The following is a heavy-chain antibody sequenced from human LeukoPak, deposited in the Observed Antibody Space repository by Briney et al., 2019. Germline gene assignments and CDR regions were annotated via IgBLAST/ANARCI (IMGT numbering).Heavy chain of an antibody. CDR2: IYYSGST. CDR1: GGSISSYY. J-gene: IGHJ4*02. D-gene: IGHD6-13*01. CDR3: ARWIAAAGTEYYFDY. V-gene: IGHV4-59*01. Sequence: SETLSLTCTVSGGSISSYYWSWIRQPPRKGPEWMGHIYYSGSTNCNPSLNSRVTMSVDTSKNQFSLKLSSVTAADTAVYYCARWIAAAGTEYYFDYWGQGTLVTVSS.